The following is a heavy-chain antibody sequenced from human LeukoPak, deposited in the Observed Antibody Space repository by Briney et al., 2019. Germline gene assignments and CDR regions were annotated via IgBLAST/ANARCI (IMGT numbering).Heavy chain of an antibody. D-gene: IGHD4-11*01. CDR3: AKDTFYSNYFQPFDY. J-gene: IGHJ4*02. CDR2: ISGSGGST. V-gene: IGHV3-23*01. Sequence: QPGGSLRVSCADSGFTFSSYAMSWVRQAPGKGLEWVSAISGSGGSTYYADSVKGRFTISRDNSKNTLYLQMNSLRAEDTAVYYCAKDTFYSNYFQPFDYWGQGTLVTVSS. CDR1: GFTFSSYA.